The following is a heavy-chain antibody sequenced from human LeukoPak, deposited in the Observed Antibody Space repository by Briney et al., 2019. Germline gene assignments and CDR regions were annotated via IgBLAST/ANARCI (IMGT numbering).Heavy chain of an antibody. Sequence: SGPTLLNPIETLTLTCTFSGFSLSTSGVGVGWIRQPPGKALEWLALIYWDDDKRYSPSLKIRLTITKVTSTNQVVLAMTNMDPVDTGTYYCAHRRGGYNWNHGDFDYWGQGTLVTVSS. CDR3: AHRRGGYNWNHGDFDY. CDR1: GFSLSTSGVG. D-gene: IGHD1-14*01. J-gene: IGHJ4*02. V-gene: IGHV2-5*02. CDR2: IYWDDDK.